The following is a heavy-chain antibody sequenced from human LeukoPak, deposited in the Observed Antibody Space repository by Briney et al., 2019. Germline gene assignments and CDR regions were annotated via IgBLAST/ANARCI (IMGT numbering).Heavy chain of an antibody. J-gene: IGHJ4*02. D-gene: IGHD5-24*01. CDR2: ISSSSSYI. Sequence: PGGSLRLSCAASGFTFSSYSMNWVRQAPGKGLEWVSSISSSSSYIYYPDSVKGRFTISRDNAKNSLYLQMNSLRADDTAVYYCAREDKGRDGYKGIYWGQGTLVTVSS. CDR1: GFTFSSYS. CDR3: AREDKGRDGYKGIY. V-gene: IGHV3-21*01.